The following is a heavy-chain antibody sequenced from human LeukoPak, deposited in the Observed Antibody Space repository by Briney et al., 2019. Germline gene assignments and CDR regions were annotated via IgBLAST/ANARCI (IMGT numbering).Heavy chain of an antibody. D-gene: IGHD6-19*01. Sequence: PGGSLRLSCAASGFTFRDYWMSWVRQAPGKGLEWVADIKQDGSEKYYLDSVKGRFTISRDNAKNSLYLQMNSLRAGDTAVYYCARGGSSGWYLYYYYGMDVWGQGTTVTVSS. CDR3: ARGGSSGWYLYYYYGMDV. CDR1: GFTFRDYW. CDR2: IKQDGSEK. V-gene: IGHV3-7*01. J-gene: IGHJ6*02.